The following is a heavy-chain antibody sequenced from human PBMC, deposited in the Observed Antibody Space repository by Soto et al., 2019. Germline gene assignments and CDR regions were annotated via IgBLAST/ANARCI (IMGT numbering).Heavy chain of an antibody. D-gene: IGHD1-26*01. V-gene: IGHV3-30-3*01. CDR1: GFTFSSYA. Sequence: QVQLVESGGGVVQPGRSLRLSCAASGFTFSSYAMHWVRQAPGKGLEWVAVISYDGSNKYYADSVKGRFTISRDNSKNXLYLQMNSLRAEDTAVYYCARPLWRDDSKWGYFDLWGRGTLVTVSS. CDR2: ISYDGSNK. J-gene: IGHJ2*01. CDR3: ARPLWRDDSKWGYFDL.